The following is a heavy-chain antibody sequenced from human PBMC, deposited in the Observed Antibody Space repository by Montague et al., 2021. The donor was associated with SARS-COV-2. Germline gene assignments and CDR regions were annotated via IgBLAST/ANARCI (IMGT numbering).Heavy chain of an antibody. CDR1: GFTFSSYS. Sequence: SLRLSCAASGFTFSSYSMHWVRQAPGKGLEWVAVISYDGSNKYYADSVKGRFTISRDNSKNTLYLQMNSLRAEDTAVYYCARAGGYRDALDIWGQGTTVTVSS. D-gene: IGHD3-22*01. CDR2: ISYDGSNK. V-gene: IGHV3-30-3*01. J-gene: IGHJ3*02. CDR3: ARAGGYRDALDI.